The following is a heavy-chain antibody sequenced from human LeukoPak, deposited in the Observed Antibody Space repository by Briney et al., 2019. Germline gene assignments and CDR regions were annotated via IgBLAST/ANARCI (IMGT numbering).Heavy chain of an antibody. CDR2: INHSGST. CDR3: ARLKRITMVRGVIPPNYFDY. V-gene: IGHV4-34*01. CDR1: GGSFSGYY. Sequence: SETLSLTCAVYGGSFSGYYWSWIRQPPGKGLEWIGEINHSGSTNYNPSLKSRVTISVDTSKNQSSLKLSSVTAADTAVYYCARLKRITMVRGVIPPNYFDYWGQGTLVTVSS. J-gene: IGHJ4*02. D-gene: IGHD3-10*01.